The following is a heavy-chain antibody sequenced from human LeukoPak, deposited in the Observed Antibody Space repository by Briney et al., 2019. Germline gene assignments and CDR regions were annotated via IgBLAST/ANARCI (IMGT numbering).Heavy chain of an antibody. V-gene: IGHV1-46*01. J-gene: IGHJ2*01. CDR2: INPSGGST. D-gene: IGHD6-13*01. Sequence: ASVKVSCKASGYTFTSYYMHWVRQAPGQGLEWMGIINPSGGSTSYAQKFQGRVTMIRDTSTSTVYMELSSLRSEDTAVYYCARDREVAAAGTSAYWYFDLWGRGTLVTVSS. CDR1: GYTFTSYY. CDR3: ARDREVAAAGTSAYWYFDL.